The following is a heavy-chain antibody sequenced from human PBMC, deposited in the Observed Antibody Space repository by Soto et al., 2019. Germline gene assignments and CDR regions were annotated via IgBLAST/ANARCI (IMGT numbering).Heavy chain of an antibody. Sequence: GGSLRLSCAASGFTFSSYSMNWVRQAPGKGLEWVSYISSSSSTIYYADSVKGRFTISRDNAKNSLYLQMNSLRAEDTAVYYWASSIAARYNWFDPWGQGTLVTVSS. CDR2: ISSSSSTI. CDR1: GFTFSSYS. V-gene: IGHV3-48*01. D-gene: IGHD6-6*01. CDR3: ASSIAARYNWFDP. J-gene: IGHJ5*02.